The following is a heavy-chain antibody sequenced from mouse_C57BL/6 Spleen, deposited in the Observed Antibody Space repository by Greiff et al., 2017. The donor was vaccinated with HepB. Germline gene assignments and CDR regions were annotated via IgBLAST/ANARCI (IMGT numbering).Heavy chain of an antibody. CDR2: IYPRSGNT. Sequence: VQGVESGAELARPGASVKLSCKASGYTFTSYGISWVKQRTGQGLEWIGEIYPRSGNTYYNEKFKGKATLTADKSSSTAYMELRSLTSEDSAVYFCARSGSKDFDYWGQGTTLTVSS. J-gene: IGHJ2*01. V-gene: IGHV1-81*01. D-gene: IGHD1-1*01. CDR1: GYTFTSYG. CDR3: ARSGSKDFDY.